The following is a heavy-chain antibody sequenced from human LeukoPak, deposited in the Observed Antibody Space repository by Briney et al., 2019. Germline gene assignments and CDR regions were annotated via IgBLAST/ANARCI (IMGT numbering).Heavy chain of an antibody. V-gene: IGHV3-48*04. CDR3: AREGPGYYMDV. J-gene: IGHJ6*03. CDR1: GFTFSSYS. Sequence: QPGGSLRLSCAASGFTFSSYSTNWVRQAPGKGLEWVSYISSSSSTIYYADSVKGRFTISRDSAKNSLYLQMNSLRAEDTAVYYCAREGPGYYMDVWGKGTTVTVSS. CDR2: ISSSSSTI.